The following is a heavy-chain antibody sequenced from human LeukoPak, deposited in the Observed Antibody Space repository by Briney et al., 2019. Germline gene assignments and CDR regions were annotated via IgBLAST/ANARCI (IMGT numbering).Heavy chain of an antibody. Sequence: PGGSLRLSCAASGFVFSTFDMTWVRQAPGKGLEWVSSISGSAIYTFTADSLKGRFSISRDNSQNILYLQMYSLRAEDTAIYFCASKLAGATYYFDSWGQGTLVTVSS. V-gene: IGHV3-23*01. D-gene: IGHD6-19*01. CDR1: GFVFSTFD. J-gene: IGHJ4*02. CDR3: ASKLAGATYYFDS. CDR2: ISGSAIYT.